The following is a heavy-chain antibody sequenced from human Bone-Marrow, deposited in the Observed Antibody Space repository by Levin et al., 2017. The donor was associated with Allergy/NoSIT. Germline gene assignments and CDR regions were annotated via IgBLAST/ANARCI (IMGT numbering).Heavy chain of an antibody. CDR1: GGSFSDYY. V-gene: IGHV4-34*01. Sequence: NSSETLSLTCAVYGGSFSDYYWNWIRQSPGKGLEWIGEITDEGGTNYNPSLRSRTIISVDKSKSQFSLKLTSVTAADTAKYYCVREMAYDRGGFDVWGEGTMVTVSS. CDR2: ITDEGGT. J-gene: IGHJ3*01. CDR3: VREMAYDRGGFDV. D-gene: IGHD2-15*01.